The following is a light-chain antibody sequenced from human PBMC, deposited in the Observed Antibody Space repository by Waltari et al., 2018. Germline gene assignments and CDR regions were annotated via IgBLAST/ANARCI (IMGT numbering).Light chain of an antibody. Sequence: TQMTQSPSFLSASVGDRVTITCRASQGISSYLAWYQQQPGEAPKLLISAASTLQSGVPSRFSGSGSGTEFTLTISSLQPEDFATYYCQQLNSFPYTFGQGTKLDIK. CDR2: AAS. V-gene: IGKV1-9*01. CDR1: QGISSY. CDR3: QQLNSFPYT. J-gene: IGKJ2*01.